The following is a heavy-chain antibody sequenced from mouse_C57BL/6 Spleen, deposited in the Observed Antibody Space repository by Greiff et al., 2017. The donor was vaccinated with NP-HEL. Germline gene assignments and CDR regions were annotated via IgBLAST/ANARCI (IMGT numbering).Heavy chain of an antibody. D-gene: IGHD1-1*01. CDR1: GYTFTDYE. Sequence: QVQLQQSGAELVRPGASVTLSCKASGYTFTDYEMHWVKQTPVHGLEWIGAIEPETGGTAYNQKFKGKAILTADKSSSTAYMELRSLTSEDSAVYYCTRMITTVVGGNYFDYWGQGTTLTVSS. V-gene: IGHV1-15*01. J-gene: IGHJ2*01. CDR2: IEPETGGT. CDR3: TRMITTVVGGNYFDY.